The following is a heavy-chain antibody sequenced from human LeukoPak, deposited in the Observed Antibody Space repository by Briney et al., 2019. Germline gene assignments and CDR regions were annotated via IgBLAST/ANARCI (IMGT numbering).Heavy chain of an antibody. Sequence: PGGSLRLSCAASGFTISHYGMHWVRQAPGKGLEWVAFIRNDGSDKYYADSVKGRFTIFRDNSENTLNLQMNSPRGEDTAIYYCAKHLADSTASFDCWGQGTLVIVSS. CDR3: AKHLADSTASFDC. CDR1: GFTISHYG. V-gene: IGHV3-30*02. J-gene: IGHJ4*02. D-gene: IGHD3-16*01. CDR2: IRNDGSDK.